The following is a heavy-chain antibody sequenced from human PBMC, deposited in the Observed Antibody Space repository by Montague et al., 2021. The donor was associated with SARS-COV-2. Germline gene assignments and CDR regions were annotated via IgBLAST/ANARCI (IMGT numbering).Heavy chain of an antibody. CDR1: GLIVASNY. V-gene: IGHV3-53*05. CDR2: MYSAGNT. CDR3: VSRDGDTPS. Sequence: SLRLSCATPGLIVASNYMSWVRQAPGKGLEWVSIMYSAGNTYYADSVKGRFSISRDNSKNTLYLQMNRLRPEDTAVYYCVSRDGDTPSWGQGTLVTVSS. D-gene: IGHD5-24*01. J-gene: IGHJ5*02.